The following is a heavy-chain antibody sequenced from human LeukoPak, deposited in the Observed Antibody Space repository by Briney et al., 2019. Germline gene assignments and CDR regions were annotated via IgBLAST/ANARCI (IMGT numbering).Heavy chain of an antibody. CDR2: IYYSGST. CDR3: ARKTDYSSGWYAVDY. D-gene: IGHD6-19*01. V-gene: IGHV4-59*12. Sequence: SETLSLTCTVSGGSISSYYWSWIRQPPGKGLEWIGYIYYSGSTNYNPSLKSRVTISVDTSKNQFSLKLSSVTAADTAVYYCARKTDYSSGWYAVDYWGQGTLVTVSS. J-gene: IGHJ4*02. CDR1: GGSISSYY.